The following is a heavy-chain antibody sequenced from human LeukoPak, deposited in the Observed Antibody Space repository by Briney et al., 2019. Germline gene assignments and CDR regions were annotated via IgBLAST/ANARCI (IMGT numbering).Heavy chain of an antibody. J-gene: IGHJ5*02. V-gene: IGHV4-59*01. CDR2: IYYSGST. D-gene: IGHD4-17*01. Sequence: SETLSLTCTVSGGSISSYYWSWIRQPPGKGLEWIGYIYYSGSTNYNPSLKSRVTISVDTSKNQFSLKLSPVTAADTAVYYCARDRSFVPYGDYGWFDPWGQGTLVTVSS. CDR1: GGSISSYY. CDR3: ARDRSFVPYGDYGWFDP.